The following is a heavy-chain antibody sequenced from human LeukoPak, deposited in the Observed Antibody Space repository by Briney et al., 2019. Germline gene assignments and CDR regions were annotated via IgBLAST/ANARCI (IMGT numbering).Heavy chain of an antibody. Sequence: GGSLRLSCAASGFTFSTYAMNWVRQAPGKGLEWVSVISGSGGSTYYADSVKGRLAISRDNSKNTLYLQMNSLRDEDTAIYYCAKGAGYSSRWHTDCWGQGTLVFVSS. CDR2: ISGSGGST. D-gene: IGHD6-13*01. CDR3: AKGAGYSSRWHTDC. CDR1: GFTFSTYA. V-gene: IGHV3-23*01. J-gene: IGHJ4*02.